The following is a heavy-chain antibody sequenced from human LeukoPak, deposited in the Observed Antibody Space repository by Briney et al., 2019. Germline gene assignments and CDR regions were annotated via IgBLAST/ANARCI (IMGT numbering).Heavy chain of an antibody. CDR3: ARDRGIVATSSAFDI. D-gene: IGHD5-12*01. CDR1: GVSFSGYY. J-gene: IGHJ3*02. CDR2: IYYSGST. V-gene: IGHV4-30-4*08. Sequence: PSETLSLTCAVYGVSFSGYYWSWIRQPPGKGLEWIGYIYYSGSTYYNPSLKSRVTISVDTSKNQFSLRLSSVTAADTAVCYCARDRGIVATSSAFDIWGQGTMVTVSS.